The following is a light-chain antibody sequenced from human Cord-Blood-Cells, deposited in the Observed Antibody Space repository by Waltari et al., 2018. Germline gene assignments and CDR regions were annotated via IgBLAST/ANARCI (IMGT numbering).Light chain of an antibody. CDR3: CSYAGSSTWV. J-gene: IGLJ3*02. V-gene: IGLV2-23*01. CDR2: EGS. Sequence: QSALPQPASVYGSAGQSITIPCTGTSSDVGSYNLVSWYPQHPGKAPKLMIYEGSKRPSGVSNRFSGSKSGNTASLTISGLQAEDEADYYCCSYAGSSTWVFGGGTKLTVL. CDR1: SSDVGSYNL.